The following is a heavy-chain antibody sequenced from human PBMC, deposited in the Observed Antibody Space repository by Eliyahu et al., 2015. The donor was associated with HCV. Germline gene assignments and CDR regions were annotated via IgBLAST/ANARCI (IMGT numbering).Heavy chain of an antibody. CDR2: IKQDGSEE. CDR1: GFTFSSYW. V-gene: IGHV3-7*05. Sequence: EVRLVESGGGLVQPGGSLRLSCAAXGFTFSSYWMTWVRQAPGKGLEWVANIKQDGSEEYYVDSVRGRFTISRDNAKNSLYLQMNSLRVEDTAVYYCARGGSLYYYEDYWGQGTLVTVSS. J-gene: IGHJ4*02. D-gene: IGHD3-22*01. CDR3: ARGGSLYYYEDY.